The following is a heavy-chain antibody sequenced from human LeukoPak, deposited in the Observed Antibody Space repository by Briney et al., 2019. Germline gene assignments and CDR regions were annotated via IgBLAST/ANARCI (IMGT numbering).Heavy chain of an antibody. V-gene: IGHV3-21*01. CDR3: ARVKWLQYAFDI. D-gene: IGHD5-12*01. J-gene: IGHJ3*02. CDR2: ISSSSSYI. CDR1: GFTFSSYS. Sequence: SGGSLRLSCAASGFTFSSYSMNWVRQAPGKGLEWVSSISSSSSYIYYADSVKGRFTISRDNAKNSLYLQMNSLRAEDTAVYYCARVKWLQYAFDIWGQGTMVTVSS.